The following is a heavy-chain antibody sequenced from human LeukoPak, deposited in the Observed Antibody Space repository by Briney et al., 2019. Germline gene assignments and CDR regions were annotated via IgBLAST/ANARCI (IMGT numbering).Heavy chain of an antibody. Sequence: GALRLSCAASGFNFSIYSMNWVRQAPGKGLEWVSYITRSSTTIYYADSVKGRFTISRDNAKNSLYLQMNSLRAEDTAVYYCARGTPQVGITMVRGVIGYWGQGTLVTVSS. D-gene: IGHD3-10*01. CDR1: GFNFSIYS. CDR3: ARGTPQVGITMVRGVIGY. V-gene: IGHV3-48*04. J-gene: IGHJ4*02. CDR2: ITRSSTTI.